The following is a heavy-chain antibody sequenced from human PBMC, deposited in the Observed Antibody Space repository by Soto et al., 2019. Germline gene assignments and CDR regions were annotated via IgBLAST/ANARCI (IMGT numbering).Heavy chain of an antibody. Sequence: EVQLVESGGGLVKPGGSLRLSCAASGFPFSYAWMSWVRQAPGEGLEWVARIKSETDGGTTDYAAPVEGRFTISRHDSKNTLDLQMNNLKTEDTAVYYWTTYDYIWGNSRIRWGYWGQGTLVTVSS. D-gene: IGHD3-16*02. CDR2: IKSETDGGTT. CDR1: GFPFSYAW. CDR3: TTYDYIWGNSRIRWGY. V-gene: IGHV3-15*01. J-gene: IGHJ4*02.